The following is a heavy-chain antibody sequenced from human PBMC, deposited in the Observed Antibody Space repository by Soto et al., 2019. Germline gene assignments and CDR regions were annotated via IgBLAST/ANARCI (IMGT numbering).Heavy chain of an antibody. V-gene: IGHV1-69*13. J-gene: IGHJ4*02. CDR3: ARDAAHFKRGDLYYFDY. D-gene: IGHD2-21*01. CDR2: IIPIFGTA. CDR1: GGTLSSYA. Sequence: SVKVSCKASGGTLSSYAISWVRQAPGQGLEWMGGIIPIFGTANYAQKFQGRVTITADESTSTAYMELSSLRSEDTAVYYCARDAAHFKRGDLYYFDYWGQGTLVTVSS.